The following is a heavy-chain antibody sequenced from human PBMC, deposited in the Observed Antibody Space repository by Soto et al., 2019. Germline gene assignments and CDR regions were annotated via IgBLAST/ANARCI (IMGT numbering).Heavy chain of an antibody. CDR1: GFTFSSYA. CDR2: ISGSGGST. J-gene: IGHJ6*02. V-gene: IGHV3-23*01. Sequence: PGGSLRLSCAASGFTFSSYAMSWVRQAPGKGLEWVSAISGSGGSTYYADSVKGRFTISRDNSKNTLYLQMNSLRAEDTAVYHCAKDLRRGYTTYDADYYYYGMDISGQGTTVTVSS. D-gene: IGHD5-12*01. CDR3: AKDLRRGYTTYDADYYYYGMDI.